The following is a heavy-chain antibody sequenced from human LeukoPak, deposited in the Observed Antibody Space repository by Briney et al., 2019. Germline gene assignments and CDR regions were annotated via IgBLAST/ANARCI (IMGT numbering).Heavy chain of an antibody. V-gene: IGHV4-30-2*01. CDR3: ARAQENGYGPFDY. J-gene: IGHJ4*02. CDR2: IYPRGST. D-gene: IGHD5-18*01. Sequence: PSETLSLTCAVSGGSISSGSYSWSWIRQPPGKGLEWIGYIYPRGSTYYNPSLKSRVILSLDKSANQFSLNLSSVTAADTAVYYCARAQENGYGPFDYWGQGTLVTVSS. CDR1: GGSISSGSYS.